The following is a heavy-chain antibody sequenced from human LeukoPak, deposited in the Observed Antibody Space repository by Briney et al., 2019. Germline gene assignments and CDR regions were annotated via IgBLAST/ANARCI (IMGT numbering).Heavy chain of an antibody. CDR1: GITFSTYT. D-gene: IGHD1-26*01. Sequence: PGRSLRLSCAASGITFSTYTMNWVRQAPGKGLEWVSSISSSSSSMYYADSVKGRFTISRDNAKNSLFLQMNSLRVDDTAVYYCARGSGSYLDYWGQGTLVTVSS. CDR2: ISSSSSSM. J-gene: IGHJ4*02. V-gene: IGHV3-21*01. CDR3: ARGSGSYLDY.